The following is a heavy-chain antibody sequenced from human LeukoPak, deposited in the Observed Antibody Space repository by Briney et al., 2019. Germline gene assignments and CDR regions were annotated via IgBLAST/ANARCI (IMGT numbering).Heavy chain of an antibody. CDR3: ARGFDYYDSSGSPD. J-gene: IGHJ4*02. V-gene: IGHV3-48*03. Sequence: GGSLRLSCAASGFTFSSYEMNWVRQAPGKGLEWVSYISSSGNTIYYADSVKGRFIISRDNAKNSLYLQMNSLRAEDTAVYHCARGFDYYDSSGSPDWGQGTLVTVSS. CDR1: GFTFSSYE. D-gene: IGHD3-22*01. CDR2: ISSSGNTI.